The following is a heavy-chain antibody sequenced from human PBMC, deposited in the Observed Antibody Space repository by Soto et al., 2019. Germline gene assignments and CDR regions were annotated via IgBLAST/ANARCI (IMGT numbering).Heavy chain of an antibody. CDR3: ARQTPSGYGSNYFDY. V-gene: IGHV4-39*01. Sequence: PSETLSLTCTVSGGSIRSNTYYWGWIRQPPGKGLEWIGSIYDSGSTYYNPSLKSRVTMSVDTSKNQFTLRLSSVTAAETAVYYCARQTPSGYGSNYFDYWGQGTLVTVSS. J-gene: IGHJ4*02. D-gene: IGHD5-12*01. CDR1: GGSIRSNTYY. CDR2: IYDSGST.